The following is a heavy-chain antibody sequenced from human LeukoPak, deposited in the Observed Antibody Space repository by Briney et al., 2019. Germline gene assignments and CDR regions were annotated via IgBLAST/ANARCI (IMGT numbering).Heavy chain of an antibody. CDR2: IFDSGST. J-gene: IGHJ4*02. D-gene: IGHD1-26*01. CDR1: GYSISSGYY. V-gene: IGHV4-38-2*02. CDR3: ARERRAKWSYPYYFDY. Sequence: SETLSLTCAVSGYSISSGYYWGWIRQPPGKGLEWIGSIFDSGSTYYNPSLKSRVTIPVDTSKNQFSLKLSSVTAADTAVYYCARERRAKWSYPYYFDYWGQGTLVTVSS.